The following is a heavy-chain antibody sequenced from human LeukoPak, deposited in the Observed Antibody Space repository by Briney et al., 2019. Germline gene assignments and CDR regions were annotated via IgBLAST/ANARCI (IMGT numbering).Heavy chain of an antibody. CDR2: IYYSGST. CDR3: ARLPYCSSTSCEDY. D-gene: IGHD2-2*01. J-gene: IGHJ4*02. V-gene: IGHV4-59*08. Sequence: SETLSLTCTVSGGSISSYYWSWIRQPPGKGLEWIGYIYYSGSTNYNPSLKSRVTISVDTSKNQFSLKLSSVTAADTAVYYCARLPYCSSTSCEDYWGQETLVTVSS. CDR1: GGSISSYY.